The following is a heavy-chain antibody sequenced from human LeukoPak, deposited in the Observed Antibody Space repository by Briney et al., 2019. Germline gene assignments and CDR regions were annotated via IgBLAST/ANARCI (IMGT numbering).Heavy chain of an antibody. CDR1: GGSISSGGYS. CDR3: ARAGYCSGGSCYSGEDY. D-gene: IGHD2-15*01. Sequence: SETLSLTCAVSGGSISSGGYSWSWIRQPPGKGLEGIGYIYHSGSTYYNPSLKSRVTISVDRSKNQFSLKLSSVTAADTAVYYCARAGYCSGGSCYSGEDYWGQGTLVTVSS. V-gene: IGHV4-30-2*01. J-gene: IGHJ4*02. CDR2: IYHSGST.